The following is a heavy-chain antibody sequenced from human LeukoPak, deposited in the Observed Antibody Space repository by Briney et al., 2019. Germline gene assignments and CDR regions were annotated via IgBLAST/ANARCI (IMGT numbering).Heavy chain of an antibody. Sequence: SETLSLTCTVSGGSISSYYWSWIRQPPGKGLEWIGYIYYSGSTNYNPSLKSRVTISVDTSKNQFSLKLSSVTAADTAVYYCARNNPGYSSSWSAFDIWGQGTMVTVSS. CDR2: IYYSGST. CDR3: ARNNPGYSSSWSAFDI. D-gene: IGHD6-13*01. J-gene: IGHJ3*02. CDR1: GGSISSYY. V-gene: IGHV4-59*12.